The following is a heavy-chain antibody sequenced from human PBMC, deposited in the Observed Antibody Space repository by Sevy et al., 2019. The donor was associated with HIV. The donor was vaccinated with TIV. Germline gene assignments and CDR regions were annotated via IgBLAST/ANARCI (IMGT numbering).Heavy chain of an antibody. CDR2: ISSSGSSA. V-gene: IGHV3-64D*09. D-gene: IGHD3-3*01. J-gene: IGHJ6*02. Sequence: GGSLRLSCSASGFTFSGSALHWVRQAPGKGLEYVSVISSSGSSAYYAESVRGRFTISRDNSKNTLYLQMRSLRAEDTAVYYCVKDSFFYDSSSGYRPFYYYGMDVWGQGTSVTVSS. CDR3: VKDSFFYDSSSGYRPFYYYGMDV. CDR1: GFTFSGSA.